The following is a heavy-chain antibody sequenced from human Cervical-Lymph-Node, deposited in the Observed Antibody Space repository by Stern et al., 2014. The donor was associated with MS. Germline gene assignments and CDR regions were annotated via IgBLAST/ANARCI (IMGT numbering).Heavy chain of an antibody. D-gene: IGHD4-23*01. CDR1: GATFSTNA. CDR2: IVPIFGRA. J-gene: IGHJ5*02. Sequence: QVQLVQSGAEVRKPGSSVKVSCKASGATFSTNAISWLRQAPGQEPEWMGAIVPIFGRANYVQKLRGRLTITADESASTAYMELRSLRSEDTAVYYCAREHHGGNFASWGQGTLVTVSS. CDR3: AREHHGGNFAS. V-gene: IGHV1-69*01.